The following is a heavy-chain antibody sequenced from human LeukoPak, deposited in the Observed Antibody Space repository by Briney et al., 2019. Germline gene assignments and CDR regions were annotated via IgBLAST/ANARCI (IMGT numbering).Heavy chain of an antibody. CDR3: ARDVGGSLDY. J-gene: IGHJ4*02. V-gene: IGHV3-7*01. Sequence: GGSLRLSCAASGFTFSTYWMAWVRQAPGKGLEWVANIKGDESARHQADSVKGRFAISRDNAQNSVYLQMSTLRGEDTAVYYCARDVGGSLDYWGQGTLVTVSS. CDR1: GFTFSTYW. CDR2: IKGDESAR. D-gene: IGHD1-26*01.